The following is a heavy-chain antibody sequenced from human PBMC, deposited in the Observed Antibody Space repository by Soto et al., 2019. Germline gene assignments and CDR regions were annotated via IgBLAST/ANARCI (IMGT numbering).Heavy chain of an antibody. Sequence: EVQVVESGGGLVQPGGSLRISCAASGFTFSIYSMNWVRQAPGKGLEWISYISSTSSTIYYADSVKGRFTISRDNAKNSLYLQVNSLRAEDTAVYYCATYSGSGSYFPDHYNYGMDVWCQGTTVTVSS. CDR3: ATYSGSGSYFPDHYNYGMDV. V-gene: IGHV3-48*01. CDR1: GFTFSIYS. J-gene: IGHJ6*02. D-gene: IGHD3-10*01. CDR2: ISSTSSTI.